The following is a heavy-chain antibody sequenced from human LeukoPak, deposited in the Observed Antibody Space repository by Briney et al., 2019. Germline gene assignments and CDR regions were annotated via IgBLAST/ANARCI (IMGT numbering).Heavy chain of an antibody. J-gene: IGHJ4*02. CDR1: GFTVSNNY. V-gene: IGHV3-66*01. D-gene: IGHD6-13*01. Sequence: TGGSLRLSCAASGFTVSNNYMRWVRQAPGKGLEWVSLIYSGGSTYYADSVKGRFIISRDNSKNTLYLQMNSLRAEDTAVYYCAKDLGTSTWYGYFDYWGQGTLVTVSS. CDR3: AKDLGTSTWYGYFDY. CDR2: IYSGGST.